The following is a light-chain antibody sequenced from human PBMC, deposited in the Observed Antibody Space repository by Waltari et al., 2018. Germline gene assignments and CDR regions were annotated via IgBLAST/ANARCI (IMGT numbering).Light chain of an antibody. CDR3: SSYAGSSKGV. CDR2: AVS. Sequence: QSALTQPASVSGSPGQSITLPCTGTSSDVGNYKSVSWYQQHPGKAPKLMIYAVSKRPSGVSDRFSGSKSGDMASLTISGLQPEDEAEYFCSSYAGSSKGVFGGGTKVTVL. J-gene: IGLJ2*01. V-gene: IGLV2-23*02. CDR1: SSDVGNYKS.